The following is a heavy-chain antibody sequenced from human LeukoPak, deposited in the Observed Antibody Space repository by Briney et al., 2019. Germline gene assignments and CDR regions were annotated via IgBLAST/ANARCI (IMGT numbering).Heavy chain of an antibody. CDR3: ARTVEGNWNSFPYYYYYMDV. CDR2: INPNSGGT. V-gene: IGHV1-2*02. CDR1: GYTFTGYY. D-gene: IGHD1-7*01. J-gene: IGHJ6*03. Sequence: ASVKVSCKASGYTFTGYYMHWVRQAPGQGLEWMGWINPNSGGTNYAQKFQGRVTMTRDTSISTAYMELSRLRSDDTAVYYCARTVEGNWNSFPYYYYYMDVWGKGTTVTVSS.